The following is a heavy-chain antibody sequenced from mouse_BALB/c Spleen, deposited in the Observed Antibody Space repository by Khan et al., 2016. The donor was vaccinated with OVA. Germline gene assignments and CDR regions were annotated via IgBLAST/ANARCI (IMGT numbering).Heavy chain of an antibody. CDR3: ARDRIDY. CDR1: GYTFTTYW. J-gene: IGHJ2*01. CDR2: INPTSGYT. V-gene: IGHV1-7*01. Sequence: QIQLVQSGTELAKPGASVKMSCKASGYTFTTYWMHWVKQRPGQGLEWIGYINPTSGYTDYNEKFKDKATLSADKSSSTAYMQLSSLTSEDSAVYYCARDRIDYWGQGTTLQVPS.